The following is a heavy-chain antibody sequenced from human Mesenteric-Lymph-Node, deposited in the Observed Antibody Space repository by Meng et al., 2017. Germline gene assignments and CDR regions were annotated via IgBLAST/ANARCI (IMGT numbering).Heavy chain of an antibody. D-gene: IGHD3-22*01. CDR3: ARVMIVVVITQHDAFDI. J-gene: IGHJ3*02. Sequence: GGSLRLSCAVSGFTFSNFWISWVRQAPGKGLEWVANIKQDGSEKYYVDSVKGRFTISRDNAKNSLYLQMNSLRAEDTAVYYCARVMIVVVITQHDAFDIWGQGTMVTVSS. CDR1: GFTFSNFW. V-gene: IGHV3-7*01. CDR2: IKQDGSEK.